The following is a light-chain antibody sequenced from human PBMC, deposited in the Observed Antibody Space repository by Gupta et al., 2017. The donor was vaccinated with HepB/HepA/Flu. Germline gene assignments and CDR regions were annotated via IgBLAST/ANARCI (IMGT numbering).Light chain of an antibody. CDR3: QQRHDWPLT. Sequence: EIVLTQSPATLSLSPGERATLSCRTSQSVSRHSAWYQQKPGQAPRLLMYDVSNRATGIPARFSGSGSGTDFTLTISSLEPEDFAVYYCQQRHDWPLTFGGGTRMEIK. CDR1: QSVSRH. V-gene: IGKV3-11*01. J-gene: IGKJ4*01. CDR2: DVS.